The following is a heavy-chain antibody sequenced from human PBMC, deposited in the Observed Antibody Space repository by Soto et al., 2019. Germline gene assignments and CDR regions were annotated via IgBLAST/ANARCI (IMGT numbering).Heavy chain of an antibody. Sequence: PSETLSLTCTVSGGSVSSGSYYLSWIRQPPGKGLEWIGYIYYSGSTNYNPSLKSRVTISVDTSKNQFSLKLSSVTAADTAVYYCARDDYDSSGSLFDPWGQGTLVTVSS. D-gene: IGHD3-22*01. CDR2: IYYSGST. CDR1: GGSVSSGSYY. CDR3: ARDDYDSSGSLFDP. V-gene: IGHV4-61*01. J-gene: IGHJ5*02.